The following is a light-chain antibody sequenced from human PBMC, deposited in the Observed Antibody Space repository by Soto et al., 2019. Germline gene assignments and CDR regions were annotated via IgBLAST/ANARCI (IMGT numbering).Light chain of an antibody. CDR3: QQYYSTPLT. V-gene: IGKV4-1*01. Sequence: DIVMTQSPDSLAVSLGERATINCKSSQSVLYNSNNKNYLAWYQQKPGQPPQLVIYWASTRESGVPDRFRGSGSGTDFTLTISSLQAEDVAVYYCQQYYSTPLTFGGGTKVEIK. CDR1: QSVLYNSNNKNY. CDR2: WAS. J-gene: IGKJ4*01.